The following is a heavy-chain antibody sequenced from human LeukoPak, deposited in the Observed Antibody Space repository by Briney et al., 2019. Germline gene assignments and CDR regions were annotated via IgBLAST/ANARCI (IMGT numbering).Heavy chain of an antibody. J-gene: IGHJ5*02. CDR2: ISTYNAKT. D-gene: IGHD6-13*01. CDR1: GYTFNNYD. CDR3: ARKTIAGGYNWFDP. V-gene: IGHV1-18*01. Sequence: ASVKVSCKTSGYTFNNYDIIWVRQAPGQGPEWMGSISTYNAKTNYAQKLQGRVTMTTDTSTTTAPMELRSLRSDDTAVYYCARKTIAGGYNWFDPWGQGTLVTVSS.